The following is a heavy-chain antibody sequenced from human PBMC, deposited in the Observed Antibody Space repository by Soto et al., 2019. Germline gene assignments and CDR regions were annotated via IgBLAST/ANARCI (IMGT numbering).Heavy chain of an antibody. CDR1: GFTFSSYA. J-gene: IGHJ4*02. CDR2: ISYDGSNK. Sequence: QVQLVESGGGVVQPGRSLRLSCAASGFTFSSYAMHWVRQAPGKGLEWVAVISYDGSNKYYADSVKGRFTISRDNSKNTLYLQMNSLRAEDTAVYYCAREGCSGGSCTIDHPTYYFDYWGQGTLVTVSS. D-gene: IGHD2-15*01. V-gene: IGHV3-30-3*01. CDR3: AREGCSGGSCTIDHPTYYFDY.